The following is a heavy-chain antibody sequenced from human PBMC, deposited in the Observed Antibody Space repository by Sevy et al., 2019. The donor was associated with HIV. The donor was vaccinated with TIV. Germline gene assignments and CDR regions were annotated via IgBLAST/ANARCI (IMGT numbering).Heavy chain of an antibody. CDR1: GGTFSSYA. J-gene: IGHJ6*02. CDR3: ASGSYIYHGMDV. V-gene: IGHV1-69*13. Sequence: ASVKVSCKASGGTFSSYAISWVRQAPGQGLEWMGGIIPIFGTANYAQKFQGRVTITADESTSTAYMELSGLRSEDTAVYYCASGSYIYHGMDVWGQGTTVTVSS. D-gene: IGHD3-10*01. CDR2: IIPIFGTA.